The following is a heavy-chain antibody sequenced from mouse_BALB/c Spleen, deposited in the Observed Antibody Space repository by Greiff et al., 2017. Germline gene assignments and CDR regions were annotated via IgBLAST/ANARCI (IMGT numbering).Heavy chain of an antibody. V-gene: IGHV1-12*01. D-gene: IGHD2-2*01. J-gene: IGHJ3*01. Sequence: QVQLQQPGAELVKPGASVKMSCKASGYTFTSYNMHWVKQTPGQGLEWIGAIYPGNGDTSYNQKFKGKATLTADKSSSTAYMQLSSLTSEDSAVYYCAREWGYDRNFAYWGQGTLVTVSA. CDR3: AREWGYDRNFAY. CDR2: IYPGNGDT. CDR1: GYTFTSYN.